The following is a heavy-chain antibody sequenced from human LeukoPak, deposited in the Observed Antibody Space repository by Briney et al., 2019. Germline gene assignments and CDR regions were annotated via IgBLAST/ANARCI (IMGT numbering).Heavy chain of an antibody. J-gene: IGHJ6*02. D-gene: IGHD3-10*01. CDR2: IIPILGIA. CDR1: GGTFSSYA. Sequence: SVKVSCKASGGTFSSYAISWVRQAPGQGLEWMGRIIPILGIANYAQKFQGRVTITADKSTSTAYMELSSLRSEDTAVYYCARDSIPTGLIGHYYGSGSSLSYYYYYGMDVWGQGTTVTVSS. V-gene: IGHV1-69*04. CDR3: ARDSIPTGLIGHYYGSGSSLSYYYYYGMDV.